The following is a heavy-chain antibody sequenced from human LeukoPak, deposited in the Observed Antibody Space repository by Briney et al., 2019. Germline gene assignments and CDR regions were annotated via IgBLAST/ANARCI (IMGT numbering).Heavy chain of an antibody. CDR1: GGSISSGGYS. D-gene: IGHD3-3*01. Sequence: SETLSLTCTVSGGSISSGGYSWSWIRQHPGKGLEWIGYIYYSGSTYYNPSLKSRVTISVDTSKNQFSLKLSSVTAADTAVYYYACFWSGDWGQGTLVTVSS. V-gene: IGHV4-31*03. CDR3: ACFWSGD. CDR2: IYYSGST. J-gene: IGHJ4*02.